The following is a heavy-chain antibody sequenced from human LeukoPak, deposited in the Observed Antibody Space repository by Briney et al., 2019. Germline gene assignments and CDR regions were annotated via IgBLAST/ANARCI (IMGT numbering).Heavy chain of an antibody. D-gene: IGHD6-19*01. CDR1: GGSISSGSYY. V-gene: IGHV4-61*02. CDR2: IYTSGST. J-gene: IGHJ6*02. CDR3: ARDKQWLVSYYYYGMDV. Sequence: PSETLSLTCTVSGGSISSGSYYWSWIRQPAGKVLEWIGRIYTSGSTNYNPSLKSRVTISVDTSKNQFSLKLSSVTAADTAVYYCARDKQWLVSYYYYGMDVWGQGTTVTVSS.